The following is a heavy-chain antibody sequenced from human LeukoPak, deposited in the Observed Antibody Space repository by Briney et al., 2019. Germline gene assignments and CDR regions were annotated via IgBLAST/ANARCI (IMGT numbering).Heavy chain of an antibody. Sequence: ASVKVSCKASGYTFTSYYMHWVRQAPGQGLEWMGWINPNSGGTNYAQKFQGWVTMTRDTSISTAYMELSRLRSDDTAVYYCARGSSDHGPLGYYGMDVWGQGTTVTVSS. CDR2: INPNSGGT. D-gene: IGHD1-14*01. CDR3: ARGSSDHGPLGYYGMDV. CDR1: GYTFTSYY. J-gene: IGHJ6*02. V-gene: IGHV1-2*04.